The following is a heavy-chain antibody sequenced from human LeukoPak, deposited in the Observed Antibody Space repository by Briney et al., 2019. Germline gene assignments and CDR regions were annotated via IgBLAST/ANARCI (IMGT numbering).Heavy chain of an antibody. J-gene: IGHJ4*02. CDR3: AGEIVAAAPRY. D-gene: IGHD6-13*01. V-gene: IGHV3-74*01. Sequence: PGGSLRLSCAASGFTFSSYWMYWVRHAPGKGLVWVSRLNPDGTSTNYADSVEGRFTISRDNAKNTLYLQMNSLRADDTAVYYCAGEIVAAAPRYWGQGTLVSVSS. CDR2: LNPDGTST. CDR1: GFTFSSYW.